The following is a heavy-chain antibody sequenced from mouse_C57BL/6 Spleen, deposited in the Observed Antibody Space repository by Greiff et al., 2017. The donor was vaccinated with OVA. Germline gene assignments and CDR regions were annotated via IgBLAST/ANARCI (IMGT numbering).Heavy chain of an antibody. D-gene: IGHD1-1*01. CDR1: GFSFNTYA. V-gene: IGHV10-1*01. CDR2: IRSKSNNYAT. J-gene: IGHJ3*01. Sequence: GGGLVQPKGSLKLSCAASGFSFNTYAMNWVRQAPGKGLEWVARIRSKSNNYATYYADSVKDRFTISRDDSESMLYLQMNNLKTEDTAMYYCVRETTVVATPFAYWGQGTLVTVSA. CDR3: VRETTVVATPFAY.